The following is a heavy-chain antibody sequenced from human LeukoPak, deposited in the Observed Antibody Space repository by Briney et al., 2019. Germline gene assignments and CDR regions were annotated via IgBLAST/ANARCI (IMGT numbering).Heavy chain of an antibody. CDR3: ARRSNYYGSGSYGEYYFDY. J-gene: IGHJ4*02. Sequence: PGGSLRLSCAASGFTFSSYAMHWVRQAPGKGLEWVAVISYDGSNKYYADSAKGRFTISRDNSKNTLYLQMNSLRAEDTAVYYCARRSNYYGSGSYGEYYFDYWGQGTLVTVSS. D-gene: IGHD3-10*01. V-gene: IGHV3-30-3*01. CDR2: ISYDGSNK. CDR1: GFTFSSYA.